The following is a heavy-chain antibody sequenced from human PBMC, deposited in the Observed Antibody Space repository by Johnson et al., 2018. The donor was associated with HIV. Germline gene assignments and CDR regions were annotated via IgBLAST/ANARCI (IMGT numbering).Heavy chain of an antibody. CDR1: GFTFSSYA. CDR3: AKDGAVDAFDI. V-gene: IGHV3-43*02. J-gene: IGHJ3*02. Sequence: VQLVESGGGLVQPGGSLRLSCAASGFTFSSYAMSWVRQAPGKGLEWVSGISWDGGSIYYADSVKGRFTISRDNSKNSLYLQMNSLRTEDTALYYCAKDGAVDAFDIWGQGTMVTVSS. D-gene: IGHD6-19*01. CDR2: ISWDGGSI.